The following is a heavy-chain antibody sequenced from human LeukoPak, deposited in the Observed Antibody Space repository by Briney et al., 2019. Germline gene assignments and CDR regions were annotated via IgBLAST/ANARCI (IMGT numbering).Heavy chain of an antibody. D-gene: IGHD3-22*01. J-gene: IGHJ4*02. CDR3: ARFPRTYYYYDSSGYPYYFDY. Sequence: ASVKVSCKASGYTFTSYDINWVRQATGQGLEWMGWMNPNSGNTGYAQKFQGRVTMTRNTSISTAYMELSSLRSEDTAVYYCARFPRTYYYYDSSGYPYYFDYWGQGTLVTVSS. CDR1: GYTFTSYD. CDR2: MNPNSGNT. V-gene: IGHV1-8*01.